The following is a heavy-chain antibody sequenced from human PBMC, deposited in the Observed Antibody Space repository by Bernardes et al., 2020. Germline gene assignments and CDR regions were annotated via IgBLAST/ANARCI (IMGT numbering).Heavy chain of an antibody. Sequence: SETLSLTCAVYGGSFSGYYWSWIRQPPGKGLEWIGEINHSGSTNYNPSLKSRVTISVDTSKNQFSLKLSSVTAADTAVYYCARTWAYIVVVPAAHRGDWFDPWGQGTLVTVSS. D-gene: IGHD2-2*01. CDR1: GGSFSGYY. V-gene: IGHV4-34*01. CDR2: INHSGST. CDR3: ARTWAYIVVVPAAHRGDWFDP. J-gene: IGHJ5*02.